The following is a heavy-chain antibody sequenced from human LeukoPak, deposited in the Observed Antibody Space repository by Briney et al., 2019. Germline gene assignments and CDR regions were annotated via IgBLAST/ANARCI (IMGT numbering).Heavy chain of an antibody. V-gene: IGHV3-48*03. CDR2: ISSSGSTI. CDR3: ARVPFLRAGWFDP. Sequence: GGSLRLSCAVSRITFRNAWMNWVRQAPGKGLEWVSYISSSGSTIYYADSVKGRFTISRDNAKNSLYLQMNSLRAEDTAVYYCARVPFLRAGWFDPWGQGTLVTVSS. J-gene: IGHJ5*02. D-gene: IGHD2-2*01. CDR1: RITFRNAW.